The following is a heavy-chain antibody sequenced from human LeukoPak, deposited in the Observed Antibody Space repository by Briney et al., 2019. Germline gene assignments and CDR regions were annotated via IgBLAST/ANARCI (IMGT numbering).Heavy chain of an antibody. CDR1: GFTFSSYG. V-gene: IGHV3-30*02. CDR3: ASQSPAHPDAFDI. J-gene: IGHJ3*02. CDR2: IRYDGGNK. Sequence: PGGSLRLSCAASGFTFSSYGMHWVRQAPGKGLEWVAFIRYDGGNKYHADSVKGRFTISRDNSKNKVYLEMNSLRAEDTAVYYCASQSPAHPDAFDIWGQGTMVTVSS.